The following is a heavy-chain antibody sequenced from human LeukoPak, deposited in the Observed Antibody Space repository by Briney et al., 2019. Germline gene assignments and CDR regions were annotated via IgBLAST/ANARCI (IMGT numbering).Heavy chain of an antibody. Sequence: PSVKVPCKASGGTFSSYAISWVRQAPGQGLEWMGGIIPIFGTANYAQKFQGRVTITTDESTSIAYMELSSLRSEDTAVYYCARGYSGYDGYYYYMDVWGKGTTVTVSS. CDR1: GGTFSSYA. V-gene: IGHV1-69*05. CDR2: IIPIFGTA. D-gene: IGHD5-12*01. CDR3: ARGYSGYDGYYYYMDV. J-gene: IGHJ6*03.